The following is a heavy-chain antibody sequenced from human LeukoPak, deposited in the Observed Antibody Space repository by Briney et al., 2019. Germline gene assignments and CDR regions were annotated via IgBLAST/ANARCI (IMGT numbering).Heavy chain of an antibody. CDR1: GGSFSGYY. J-gene: IGHJ4*02. CDR2: IYHSGNT. Sequence: SETLSLTCAVYGGSFSGYYWSWIRQPPGKGLEWIGSIYHSGNTYYNPSLKSRVTISVDTSKNQFSLRLSCVTAADTAVYYCARGPMIPFGGAIAQPWRQGTLVTVSS. V-gene: IGHV4-34*01. CDR3: ARGPMIPFGGAIAQP. D-gene: IGHD3-16*02.